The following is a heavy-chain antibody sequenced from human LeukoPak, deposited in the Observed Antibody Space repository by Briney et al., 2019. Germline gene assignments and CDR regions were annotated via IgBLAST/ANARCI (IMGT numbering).Heavy chain of an antibody. D-gene: IGHD2-2*01. V-gene: IGHV3-48*03. Sequence: GGSLRLSCAASGFTFSSYAMSWVRQAPGKGLEWLSYISNSGSTISYADSVRGRFTISRDNAKNSLYLQMNSLRAEDTAVYHCARTSHRYYYGVDVWGQGTRSPSP. CDR1: GFTFSSYA. CDR3: ARTSHRYYYGVDV. J-gene: IGHJ6*02. CDR2: ISNSGSTI.